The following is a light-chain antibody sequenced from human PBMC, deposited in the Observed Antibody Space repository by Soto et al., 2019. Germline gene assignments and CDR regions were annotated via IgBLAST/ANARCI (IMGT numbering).Light chain of an antibody. CDR3: QQYGSSGT. CDR1: QSVSSY. CDR2: DAS. V-gene: IGKV3-20*01. Sequence: EIVMTQSPATLSVSPGERATRSCRASQSVSSYLAWYQQKPGQAPRLLIYDASNRATGIPDRFSGSGSGTDFTLTISRLEPEDFAVYYCQQYGSSGTFGQGTKVDIK. J-gene: IGKJ1*01.